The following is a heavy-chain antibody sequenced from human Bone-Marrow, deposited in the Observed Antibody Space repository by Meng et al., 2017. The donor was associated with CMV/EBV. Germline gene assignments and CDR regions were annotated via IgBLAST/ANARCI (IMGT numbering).Heavy chain of an antibody. V-gene: IGHV1-69*02. Sequence: SVKVSCKASGGTFSSYTIGWVRQAPGQGLEWMGRIIPILGIANYAQKFQGRVTITADKSTSTAYMELSSLRSEDTAVYYCARVAITGTGEGLWLDYWGQGTLVTVSS. CDR3: ARVAITGTGEGLWLDY. CDR1: GGTFSSYT. CDR2: IIPILGIA. D-gene: IGHD1-20*01. J-gene: IGHJ4*02.